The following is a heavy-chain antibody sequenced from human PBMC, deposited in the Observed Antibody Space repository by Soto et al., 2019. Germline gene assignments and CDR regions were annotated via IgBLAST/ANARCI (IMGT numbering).Heavy chain of an antibody. V-gene: IGHV3-7*03. CDR2: IKQDGSEK. J-gene: IGHJ6*02. CDR3: ARVSLYEGVRGYYYYGMDV. Sequence: EVQLVESGGGLVQPGGSLRLSCAASGFTFSSYWMSWVRQAPGKGLEWVANIKQDGSEKYYVDSVKGRFTISRDNAKNPLYLQMNSLRAEDTAVYYCARVSLYEGVRGYYYYGMDVWGQGTTVTVSS. CDR1: GFTFSSYW. D-gene: IGHD3-10*01.